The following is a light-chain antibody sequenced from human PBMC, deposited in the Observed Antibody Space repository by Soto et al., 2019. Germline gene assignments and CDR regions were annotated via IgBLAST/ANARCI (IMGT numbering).Light chain of an antibody. CDR2: EVS. CDR1: SSDVGAYNY. V-gene: IGLV2-8*01. Sequence: QSALTQPPSASGSLGQSVTISCTGTSSDVGAYNYVSWYQQYPGKAPKLMIYEVSKRPSGVPDRFSGSKSGKTGSLTVSGLQSDDEADYYCTSYAGSDIWVFGGGTKVTVL. CDR3: TSYAGSDIWV. J-gene: IGLJ3*02.